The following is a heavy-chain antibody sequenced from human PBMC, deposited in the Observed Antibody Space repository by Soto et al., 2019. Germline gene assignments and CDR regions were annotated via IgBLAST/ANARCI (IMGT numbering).Heavy chain of an antibody. V-gene: IGHV4-39*01. CDR2: IYYSGST. D-gene: IGHD1-26*01. CDR1: GGPISSSSYY. CDR3: ARHVMGATWEPRVDY. Sequence: SETLSLTCTVSGGPISSSSYYWGWIRQPPGKGLEWIGSIYYSGSTYYNPSLKSRVTISVDTSKNQFSLKLSSVTAADTAVYYCARHVMGATWEPRVDYWGQGTLVTVSS. J-gene: IGHJ4*02.